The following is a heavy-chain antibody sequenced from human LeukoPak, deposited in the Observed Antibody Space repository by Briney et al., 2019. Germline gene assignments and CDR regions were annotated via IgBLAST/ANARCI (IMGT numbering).Heavy chain of an antibody. D-gene: IGHD6-19*01. CDR1: GYTLTELS. V-gene: IGHV1-24*01. J-gene: IGHJ4*02. Sequence: ASVKVSCKVSGYTLTELSMHWVGQAPGKGLEWMGGFDPEDDETMYAQKFQGRVTITADESTSTAYMELSSLRSEDTAVYYCARDVKYSSGWYGSFDYWGQGTLVTVSS. CDR3: ARDVKYSSGWYGSFDY. CDR2: FDPEDDET.